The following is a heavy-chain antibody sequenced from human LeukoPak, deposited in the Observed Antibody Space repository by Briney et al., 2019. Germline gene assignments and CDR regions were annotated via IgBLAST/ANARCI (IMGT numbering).Heavy chain of an antibody. CDR3: AKGVASGDYPTFHYYYMDV. Sequence: GGSLRLSCAASGFTFTNFVMNSVRQAPGKGLQWISAISGSGGRTSYADSVKGQFTISRDNSKNTVYLQMNSLRAEDMGVYYCAKGVASGDYPTFHYYYMDVWGKGTTVTVSS. V-gene: IGHV3-23*01. CDR1: GFTFTNFV. J-gene: IGHJ6*03. D-gene: IGHD4-17*01. CDR2: ISGSGGRT.